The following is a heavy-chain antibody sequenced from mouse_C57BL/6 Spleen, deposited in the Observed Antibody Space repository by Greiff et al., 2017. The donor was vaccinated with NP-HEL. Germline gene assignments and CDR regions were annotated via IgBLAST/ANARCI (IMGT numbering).Heavy chain of an antibody. CDR1: GYTFTSYW. Sequence: VQLQQPGAELVMPGASVKLSCKASGYTFTSYWMHWVKQRPGQGLEWIGEIDPSDSYTNYNQKFKGKSTLTVDKSSSTAYMQLSSLTSEDSAVYYCAREGRLDYWGQGTSVTVSS. CDR2: IDPSDSYT. V-gene: IGHV1-69*01. CDR3: AREGRLDY. J-gene: IGHJ4*01.